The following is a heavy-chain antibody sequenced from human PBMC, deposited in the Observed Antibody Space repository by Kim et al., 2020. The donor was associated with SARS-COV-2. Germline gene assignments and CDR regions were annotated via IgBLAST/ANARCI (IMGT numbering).Heavy chain of an antibody. CDR1: GFTFSSYW. CDR3: ARGVVPGSVTMQY. Sequence: GGSLRLSCAVSGFTFSSYWMSWVRQATGKGLEWVANIKEDGSEKYYVDSVKGRFTISRDNAKNSLYLQMSSLGAEDTAVYYCARGVVPGSVTMQYWGQGTLVIVSS. D-gene: IGHD3-10*01. CDR2: IKEDGSEK. V-gene: IGHV3-7*03. J-gene: IGHJ4*02.